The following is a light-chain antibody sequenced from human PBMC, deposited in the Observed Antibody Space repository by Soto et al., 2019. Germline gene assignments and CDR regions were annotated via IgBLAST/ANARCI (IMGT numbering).Light chain of an antibody. CDR1: QSVRSH. CDR2: AAS. CDR3: QQYNEWPPFT. V-gene: IGKV3-15*01. Sequence: EIVLAQSPATLSLSPGERATLSCSASQSVRSHLAWYQKKPGQAPRLVIYAASTRATGIPDRFSGSVSGTELTLTISSLQSEDFAVYYCQQYNEWPPFTFGQGTRLETK. J-gene: IGKJ5*01.